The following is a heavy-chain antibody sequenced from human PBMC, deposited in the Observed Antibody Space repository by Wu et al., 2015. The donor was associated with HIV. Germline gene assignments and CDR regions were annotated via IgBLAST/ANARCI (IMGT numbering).Heavy chain of an antibody. Sequence: QVQLVQSGAEVKKPGASVKVSCKVSGYTLTELSMHWVRQAPGKGLEWMGGFDPEDGETIYAQKFQGRVTMTEDTSTDTAYMELSSLRSEDTAVYYCATLYGGNSDWVYYFDYWGQGTLVTVSS. CDR1: GYTLTELS. V-gene: IGHV1-24*01. CDR3: ATLYGGNSDWVYYFDY. D-gene: IGHD4-23*01. J-gene: IGHJ4*02. CDR2: FDPEDGET.